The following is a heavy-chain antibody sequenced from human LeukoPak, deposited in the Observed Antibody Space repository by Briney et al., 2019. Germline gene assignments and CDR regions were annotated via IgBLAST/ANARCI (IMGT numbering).Heavy chain of an antibody. Sequence: RGSLTLSCAASGFTFSSYWTSWVRQGPGKGLEWVANIKQDGSEKKYVDSVKGRFTISRDNAKNSLYLQMNSLRAEDTALYHCVRDHHPDKHGGNSWGQGTLVTVSS. V-gene: IGHV3-7*04. CDR2: IKQDGSEK. CDR1: GFTFSSYW. D-gene: IGHD1-14*01. CDR3: VRDHHPDKHGGNS. J-gene: IGHJ4*02.